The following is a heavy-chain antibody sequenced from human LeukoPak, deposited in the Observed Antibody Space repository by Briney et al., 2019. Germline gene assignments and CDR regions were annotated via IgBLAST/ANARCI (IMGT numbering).Heavy chain of an antibody. CDR3: AKGLREWLVNYYYYMDV. CDR1: GFTFSNYA. Sequence: PGGSLRLSCAASGFTFSNYAMNWVRQAPGKGLEWVSTISGSGGSTYYADSVKGRFTISRDNSKNTLYLQMNSLRAEDTAVYYCAKGLREWLVNYYYYMDVWGKGTTVTVSS. D-gene: IGHD6-19*01. CDR2: ISGSGGST. J-gene: IGHJ6*03. V-gene: IGHV3-23*01.